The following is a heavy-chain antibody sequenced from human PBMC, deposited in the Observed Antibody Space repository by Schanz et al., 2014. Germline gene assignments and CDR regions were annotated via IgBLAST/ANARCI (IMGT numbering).Heavy chain of an antibody. D-gene: IGHD1-26*01. Sequence: EVQLLESGGGLVQPGGSLRLSCAASGFTFSYYSLNWVRQAPGEGLVWVANIKLDGSEKYYVDSVKGRFTISRDNAKNSLYLQMNSLTAEDTAVYYCAKYGTGKGVSFEYWGQGTLVTVSS. J-gene: IGHJ4*02. CDR3: AKYGTGKGVSFEY. V-gene: IGHV3-7*01. CDR2: IKLDGSEK. CDR1: GFTFSYYS.